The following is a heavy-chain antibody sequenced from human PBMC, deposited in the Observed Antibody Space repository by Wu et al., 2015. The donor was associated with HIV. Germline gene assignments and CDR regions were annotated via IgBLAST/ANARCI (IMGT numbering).Heavy chain of an antibody. CDR3: ARGTMLRGAVH. J-gene: IGHJ4*02. V-gene: IGHV1-18*01. D-gene: IGHD3-10*01. CDR2: MNPSNGHI. CDR1: YILTSNP. Sequence: LVQSGPEAKRPGASVKVSCKASYILTSNPIGWVRQAPGQRLEWMGWMNPSNGHIQPAQKFRDRIHMSTDNSAHTAYMELRSLNSDDTAVYYCARGTMLRGAVHWGQGTLVTVSS.